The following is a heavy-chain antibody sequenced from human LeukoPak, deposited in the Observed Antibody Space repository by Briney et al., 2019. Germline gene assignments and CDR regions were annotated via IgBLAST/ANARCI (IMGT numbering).Heavy chain of an antibody. CDR3: AREHHDLLTGPGGVDY. Sequence: PSETLSLTCTVSGGSISSGDYYWSWIRQPPGKGLEWIGNIFYTGSTHYNPSLKSRVTISEDTSKNQFSLKLNSVTAADTAVYYCAREHHDLLTGPGGVDYWGQGTLVAVSS. D-gene: IGHD3-9*01. CDR2: IFYTGST. V-gene: IGHV4-30-4*01. J-gene: IGHJ4*02. CDR1: GGSISSGDYY.